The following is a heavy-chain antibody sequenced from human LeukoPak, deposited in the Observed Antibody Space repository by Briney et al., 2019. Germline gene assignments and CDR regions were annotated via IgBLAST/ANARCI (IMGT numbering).Heavy chain of an antibody. Sequence: GGSLRLSCAASGFTFSTYAMHWVRQAPGKGLEWAALISYDGTKKQYGDSVKGRFTISRDNSKNTLYLQMNSLRAEDTAVYYCAKAVQQLVSFPDYWGQGTLVTVSS. D-gene: IGHD6-13*01. CDR2: ISYDGTKK. J-gene: IGHJ4*02. V-gene: IGHV3-30*04. CDR1: GFTFSTYA. CDR3: AKAVQQLVSFPDY.